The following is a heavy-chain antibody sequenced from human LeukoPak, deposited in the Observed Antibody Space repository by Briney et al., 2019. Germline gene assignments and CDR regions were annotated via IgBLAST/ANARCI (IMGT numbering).Heavy chain of an antibody. CDR2: ISSSSSTI. CDR1: GFTFSSYS. CDR3: SRGSAEAGFDY. J-gene: IGHJ4*02. Sequence: GGSLRLSCAASGFTFSSYSMNWVRQAPGKGLEWVSYISSSSSTIYYADSVKGRFTISSYNDKHSLYLHMNSLRAKDTAVYYCSRGSAEAGFDYWGQGTLVTVSS. D-gene: IGHD6-13*01. V-gene: IGHV3-48*01.